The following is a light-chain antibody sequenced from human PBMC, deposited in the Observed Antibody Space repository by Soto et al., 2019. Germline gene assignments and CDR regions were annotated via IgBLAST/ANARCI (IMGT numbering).Light chain of an antibody. J-gene: IGKJ3*01. Sequence: ESVLTQSPGTLSLSPGERATLSCRASQSVSSSYLAWYQQRPGQAPRLLIFGASYRATGIPDRFSGSGSGTDLTLTISRLEPEDFAVYYCQQYSSSPPEFTFGPGTKVDSK. CDR1: QSVSSSY. CDR3: QQYSSSPPEFT. V-gene: IGKV3-20*01. CDR2: GAS.